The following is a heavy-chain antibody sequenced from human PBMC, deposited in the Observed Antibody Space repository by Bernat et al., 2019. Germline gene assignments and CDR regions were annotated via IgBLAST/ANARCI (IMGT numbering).Heavy chain of an antibody. Sequence: EVQLVESGGGLVKPGGSLRLSCAASGFTFSSYSMNWVRQAPGKGLEWVSSISSSSSYIYYADSVKGRFTISRDNAKNSLYLQMNSLRAEDTAVYYCARDLAGSSWYFSGGPFEYWGQGTLVTVSS. CDR1: GFTFSSYS. CDR3: ARDLAGSSWYFSGGPFEY. J-gene: IGHJ4*02. D-gene: IGHD6-13*01. V-gene: IGHV3-21*01. CDR2: ISSSSSYI.